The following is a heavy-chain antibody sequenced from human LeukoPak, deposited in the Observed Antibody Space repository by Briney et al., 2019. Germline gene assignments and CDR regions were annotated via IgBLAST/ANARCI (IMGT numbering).Heavy chain of an antibody. CDR1: GGSISSHY. V-gene: IGHV4-59*11. Sequence: SETLSLTCTVSGGSISSHYWSWIRQPPGKGLEWIGYIYYSGSTNYNPSLKSRVTISVDTSKNQFSLKLSSVTAADTAVYYCASSLRTLAFDIWGQGTMVTVSS. CDR2: IYYSGST. CDR3: ASSLRTLAFDI. D-gene: IGHD3-16*01. J-gene: IGHJ3*02.